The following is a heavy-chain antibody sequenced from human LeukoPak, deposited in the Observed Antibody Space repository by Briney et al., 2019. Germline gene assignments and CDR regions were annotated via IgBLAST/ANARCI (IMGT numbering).Heavy chain of an antibody. J-gene: IGHJ4*02. V-gene: IGHV3-23*01. CDR3: AKDLGPGQQWLVWFDY. D-gene: IGHD6-19*01. CDR2: ISGSGGST. Sequence: GGSLRLSCAASGFTFSSYAMSWVRQAPGKGLEWVSAISGSGGSTYYADSVKGRFTISRDNSKNTLYLQMNSLRAEDTAVYYCAKDLGPGQQWLVWFDYWGQGTLVTVSS. CDR1: GFTFSSYA.